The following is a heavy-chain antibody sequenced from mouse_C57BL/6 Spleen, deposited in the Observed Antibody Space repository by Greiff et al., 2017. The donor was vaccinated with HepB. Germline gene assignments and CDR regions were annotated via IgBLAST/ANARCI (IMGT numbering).Heavy chain of an antibody. Sequence: EVQLQQSVAELVRPGASVKLSCTASGFNIKNPYMHWVKQRPEQGLEWIGRIDPANGNTKYAPKFQGKATITADTSSNTAYLQLSSLTSEDTAIYYCASPFITILNYWGQGTTLTVSS. D-gene: IGHD1-1*01. V-gene: IGHV14-3*01. CDR1: GFNIKNPY. CDR3: ASPFITILNY. CDR2: IDPANGNT. J-gene: IGHJ2*01.